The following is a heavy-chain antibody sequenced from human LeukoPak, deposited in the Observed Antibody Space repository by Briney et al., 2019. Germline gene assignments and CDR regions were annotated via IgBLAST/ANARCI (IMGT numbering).Heavy chain of an antibody. J-gene: IGHJ4*02. D-gene: IGHD6-13*01. Sequence: SQTLSLTCAVSGGSISSGVYSWSWIRQPPGKGLEWIGSTYYNPSLKSRVTISVDRSKNQFSLKLSSVTAADTAVYYCAREDSSWSSFDSWGQGTLVTVSS. CDR2: ST. CDR1: GGSISSGVYS. CDR3: AREDSSWSSFDS. V-gene: IGHV4-30-2*01.